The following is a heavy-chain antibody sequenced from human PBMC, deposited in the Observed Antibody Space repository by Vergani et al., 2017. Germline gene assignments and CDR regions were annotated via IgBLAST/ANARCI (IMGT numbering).Heavy chain of an antibody. CDR1: GYSFTSYW. J-gene: IGHJ6*02. Sequence: EVQLVQSGAEVKKPGESLRISCKGSGYSFTSYWISWVRQLPGKGLEWMGRIDPSDSYTNYSPSFPGHVTISAYKSISTAYLQWSSLKATEPAMYYCARLGSWGAGYCYYGMDVWGQGTTVTVSS. V-gene: IGHV5-10-1*01. D-gene: IGHD3-16*01. CDR2: IDPSDSYT. CDR3: ARLGSWGAGYCYYGMDV.